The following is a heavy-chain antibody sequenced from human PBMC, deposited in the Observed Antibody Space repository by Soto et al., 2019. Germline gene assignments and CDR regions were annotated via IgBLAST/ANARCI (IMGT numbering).Heavy chain of an antibody. Sequence: QVQQVESGGGVVQPGRSLRLSCAASGFTFSSYGMHWVRQAPGKGLEWVAVIWYDGSNKYYADSVKGRFTISRDNSKNTLYLQMNSLRAEDTAVYYCARGDYGDGVDYWGQGTLVTVSS. CDR2: IWYDGSNK. V-gene: IGHV3-33*01. CDR3: ARGDYGDGVDY. D-gene: IGHD4-17*01. CDR1: GFTFSSYG. J-gene: IGHJ4*02.